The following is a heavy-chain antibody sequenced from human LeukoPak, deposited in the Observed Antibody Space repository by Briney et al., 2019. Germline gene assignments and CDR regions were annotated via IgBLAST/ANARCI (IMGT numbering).Heavy chain of an antibody. CDR3: AKDGVDTMVRGVLIYYYYMDV. CDR2: IRYDGSNK. D-gene: IGHD3-10*01. CDR1: GFTFSSYG. J-gene: IGHJ6*03. V-gene: IGHV3-30*02. Sequence: PGGSLRLSCAASGFTFSSYGMHWVRQAPGKGLEWVAFIRYDGSNKYYADSVKGRFTISRDNSKNTLYLQMNSLRAEDTAVYYCAKDGVDTMVRGVLIYYYYMDVWGKGTTVTISS.